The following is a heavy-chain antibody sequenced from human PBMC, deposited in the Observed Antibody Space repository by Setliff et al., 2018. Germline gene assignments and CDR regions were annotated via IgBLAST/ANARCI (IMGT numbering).Heavy chain of an antibody. CDR1: GYTFTNHY. V-gene: IGHV1-46*01. Sequence: ASVKVSCKASGYTFTNHYMHWVRQAPGQGLEWMGMINPGGGSTTYAQKFQGRVTMTRDTSTSTVYMELSSLRTEDTAVYYCARSRAPSVVLAADFDFWGQGTPVTVSS. D-gene: IGHD2-21*01. CDR2: INPGGGST. J-gene: IGHJ4*02. CDR3: ARSRAPSVVLAADFDF.